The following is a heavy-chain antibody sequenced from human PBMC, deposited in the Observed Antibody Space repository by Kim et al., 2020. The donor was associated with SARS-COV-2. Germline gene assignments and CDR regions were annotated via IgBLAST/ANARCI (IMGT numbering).Heavy chain of an antibody. J-gene: IGHJ4*02. CDR1: GFTFSRYS. V-gene: IGHV3-23*01. D-gene: IGHD6-19*01. Sequence: GGSLRLSCASSGFTFSRYSMSWVRQAPGKGPEWIASVNNGGNSYYADSVKGRFTVSRDNNKNTLELQLISLTAADTALSYYAKDQQRSGWSPFDYWGQGT. CDR2: VNNGGNS. CDR3: AKDQQRSGWSPFDY.